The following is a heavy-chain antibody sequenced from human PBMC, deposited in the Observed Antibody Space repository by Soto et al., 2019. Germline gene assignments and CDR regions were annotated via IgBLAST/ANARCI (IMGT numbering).Heavy chain of an antibody. CDR3: ARVGSSWYLGFDY. D-gene: IGHD6-13*01. CDR1: GGSISSGGYY. J-gene: IGHJ4*02. Sequence: SETLCLTCTVSGGSISSGGYYWSWIRQHPGKGLEWIGYIYYSGSTYYNPSLKSRVTISVDTSKNQFSLKLSPVTAADTAVYYCARVGSSWYLGFDYWGQGTLVTVSS. V-gene: IGHV4-31*03. CDR2: IYYSGST.